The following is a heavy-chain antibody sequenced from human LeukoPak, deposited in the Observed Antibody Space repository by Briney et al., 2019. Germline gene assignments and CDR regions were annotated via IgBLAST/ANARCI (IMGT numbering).Heavy chain of an antibody. CDR1: GGSISSGGYY. Sequence: PSETLSLTCTVSGGSISSGGYYWSWFRQPPGKGLEWIGYIYHSGSTYYNPSLKSRVTISVDRSKNQFSLKLSSVTAADTAVYYCARDGGSHKAAAGRGGVDYWGQGTLVTVSS. V-gene: IGHV4-30-2*01. J-gene: IGHJ4*02. CDR3: ARDGGSHKAAAGRGGVDY. D-gene: IGHD6-13*01. CDR2: IYHSGST.